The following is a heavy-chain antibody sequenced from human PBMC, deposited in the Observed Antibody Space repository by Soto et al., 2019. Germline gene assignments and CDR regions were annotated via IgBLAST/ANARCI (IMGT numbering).Heavy chain of an antibody. CDR3: ARVDCCGYACYPNYYYGMDV. CDR1: GYSFSSYW. J-gene: IGHJ6*04. CDR2: IYPGDSDT. Sequence: LKISCKGSGYSFSSYWIAWVRQMPGKGLEYMGIIYPGDSDTRYSPSFQGQVTIFADKSISTAYLHWSSLKASDTAMYYCARVDCCGYACYPNYYYGMDVWGEGTTVTVSS. V-gene: IGHV5-51*01. D-gene: IGHD3-22*01.